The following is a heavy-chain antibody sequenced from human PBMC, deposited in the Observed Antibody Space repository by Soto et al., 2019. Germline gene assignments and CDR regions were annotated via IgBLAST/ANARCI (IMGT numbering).Heavy chain of an antibody. J-gene: IGHJ5*02. D-gene: IGHD6-19*01. CDR2: TYYNSKWFH. V-gene: IGHV6-1*01. Sequence: PSQTLSLTCAISGDSVSNNRAAWNWIRQSPSRGLEWLGRTYYNSKWFHDYALSVKSRLTINPDTTKNQFSLQLDSVTPEDTAVYYCARNKADTRGWFDTWGQGSLVTVS. CDR3: ARNKADTRGWFDT. CDR1: GDSVSNNRAA.